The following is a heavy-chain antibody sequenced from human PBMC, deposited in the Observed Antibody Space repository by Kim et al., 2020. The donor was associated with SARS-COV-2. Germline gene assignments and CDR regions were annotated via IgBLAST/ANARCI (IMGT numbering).Heavy chain of an antibody. Sequence: GESLKISCKASGHSFSDYWIGWVRQLPGKGLEWMGIIYPVDSDTRYSPSFEGQVTISADKSFSTAYIQWSSLKASDTAIYFCATTTSVGTRSSILFFGMDVWGQGTTVSVSS. V-gene: IGHV5-51*01. CDR3: ATTTSVGTRSSILFFGMDV. J-gene: IGHJ6*02. CDR1: GHSFSDYW. CDR2: IYPVDSDT. D-gene: IGHD7-27*01.